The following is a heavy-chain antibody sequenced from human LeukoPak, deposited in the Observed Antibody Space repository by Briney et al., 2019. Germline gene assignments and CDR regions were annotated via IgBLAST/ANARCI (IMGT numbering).Heavy chain of an antibody. V-gene: IGHV4-34*01. CDR2: INHSGST. D-gene: IGHD2-21*02. J-gene: IGHJ5*02. Sequence: SETLSLTCAVYGGSFSGYYWSWIRQPPGKGLEWIGEINHSGSTNYNPSLKSRVTISVDTSKNQFSLKLSSVTAADTAVYYCARPCGGDCFHNWFDPWGQGTLVTVSS. CDR3: ARPCGGDCFHNWFDP. CDR1: GGSFSGYY.